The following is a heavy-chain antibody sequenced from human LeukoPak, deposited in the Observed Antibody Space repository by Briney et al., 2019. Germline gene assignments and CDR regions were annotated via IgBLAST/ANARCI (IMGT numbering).Heavy chain of an antibody. CDR3: ARVYSSGPKDHDAFDI. CDR2: ISAYNGNT. CDR1: GYTFTSYG. Sequence: ASVKVSCKASGYTFTSYGISWVRQAPGQGLEWMGWISAYNGNTNYAQKLQGRVTMTTDTSTSTAYMEPRSLRSDDTAVYYCARVYSSGPKDHDAFDIWGQGTMVTVSS. V-gene: IGHV1-18*01. J-gene: IGHJ3*02. D-gene: IGHD6-19*01.